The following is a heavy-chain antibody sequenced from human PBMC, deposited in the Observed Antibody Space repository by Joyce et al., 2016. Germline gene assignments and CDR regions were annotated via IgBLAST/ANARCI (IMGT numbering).Heavy chain of an antibody. D-gene: IGHD3-3*01. J-gene: IGHJ3*02. CDR1: GGSDASYY. Sequence: QVQLQESGPGLVKPSGTLSLTCTVSGGSDASYYWTWIRQPPGRGLEGIGYIYYSGSTSYNPSLQSRVTISQDTSKNQFYLKLSPVTAADTAVYYCARYYGNAFDIWGQGTMVTVSS. V-gene: IGHV4-59*02. CDR2: IYYSGST. CDR3: ARYYGNAFDI.